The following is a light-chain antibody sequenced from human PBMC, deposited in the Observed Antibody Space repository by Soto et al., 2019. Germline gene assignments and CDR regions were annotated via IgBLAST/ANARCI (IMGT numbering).Light chain of an antibody. J-gene: IGKJ4*01. CDR2: AAS. V-gene: IGKV1-39*01. Sequence: DIQMTQSPSSLSASVGDRVTITCRASQSISSYLNWYQQKPGKAPKLLIYAASSLQSGVPSRFSGSGAGTDFTLTISSLQPEEFATYYCQQEDTFGGGTKVEIK. CDR1: QSISSY. CDR3: QQEDT.